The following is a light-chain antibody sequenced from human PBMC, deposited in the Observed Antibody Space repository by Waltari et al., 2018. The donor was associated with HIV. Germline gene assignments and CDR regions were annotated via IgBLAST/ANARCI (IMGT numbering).Light chain of an antibody. CDR1: SSNIATNT. J-gene: IGLJ3*02. CDR2: TNN. CDR3: ATWDDSLNGWV. Sequence: QSVLTQPPSASGTPGQRVTISCSGSSSNIATNTVNWYQQLPGTAPKLPIYTNNRLPAGVPAGFSGSKSGTSASLAISGLQSDDDADYYCATWDDSLNGWVFGGGTRLTVL. V-gene: IGLV1-44*01.